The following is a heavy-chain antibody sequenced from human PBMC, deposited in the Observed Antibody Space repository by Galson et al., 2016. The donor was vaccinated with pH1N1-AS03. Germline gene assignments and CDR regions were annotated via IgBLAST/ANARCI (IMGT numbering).Heavy chain of an antibody. CDR3: ATDYDY. Sequence: SVKVFCKVSGLSLSELPMHWVRQAPGKGLEWMGCFDREDGEAIYAQKFQGRLTVTEDRSTDTAYMELSSLRPEDTATYYCATDYDYWGQGTLVAVSS. J-gene: IGHJ4*02. CDR1: GLSLSELP. V-gene: IGHV1-24*01. CDR2: FDREDGEA.